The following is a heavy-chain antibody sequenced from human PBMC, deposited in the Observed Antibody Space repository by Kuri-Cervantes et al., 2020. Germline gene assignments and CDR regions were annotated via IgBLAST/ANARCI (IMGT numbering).Heavy chain of an antibody. CDR3: ALGDYYYYGKDV. Sequence: LSLTCAASGFTFSSYAMHWVRQAPGKGLEWVAVISYDGSNKYYADSVKGRFTISRDNSKNTLYLQMNSLRAEDTAVHYCALGDYYYYGKDVWGQGTTVTVSS. J-gene: IGHJ6*02. CDR2: ISYDGSNK. V-gene: IGHV3-30-3*01. CDR1: GFTFSSYA. D-gene: IGHD3-16*01.